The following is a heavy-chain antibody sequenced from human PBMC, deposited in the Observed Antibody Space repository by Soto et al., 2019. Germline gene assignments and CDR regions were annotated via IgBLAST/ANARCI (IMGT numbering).Heavy chain of an antibody. J-gene: IGHJ4*02. D-gene: IGHD7-27*01. V-gene: IGHV4-34*01. CDR3: ARGWGRIFDY. CDR1: GGSFSGYY. Sequence: SETLSLTCAVYGGSFSGYYWNWIRQPPGKGLEWIGEINHSGSTNYNPSLKSRVTISVDTSKNQFSPKLSSVTAADTAVYYCARGWGRIFDYWGQGTLVTVSS. CDR2: INHSGST.